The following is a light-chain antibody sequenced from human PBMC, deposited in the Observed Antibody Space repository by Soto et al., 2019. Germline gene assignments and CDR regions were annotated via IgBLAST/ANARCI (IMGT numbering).Light chain of an antibody. CDR1: QSISSW. CDR2: DAS. J-gene: IGKJ1*01. Sequence: DIQMTQSPSTLSASLGDRVTSTCRASQSISSWLAWYQQKPGKAPKLLIYDASSLESGVPSRFSGSGSGTEFTLTISSLQPDDFATYDCQHSGTFGQGTKV. CDR3: QHSGT. V-gene: IGKV1-5*01.